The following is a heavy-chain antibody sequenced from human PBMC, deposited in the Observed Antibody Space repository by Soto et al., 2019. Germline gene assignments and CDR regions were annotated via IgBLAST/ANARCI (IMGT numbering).Heavy chain of an antibody. V-gene: IGHV3-23*01. CDR2: VTANGGST. J-gene: IGHJ6*02. CDR3: ASLGVGDWANYYYYYGMDV. Sequence: PGGSLRLSCAATGFTFSVYAMTWVRQAPGKWLEWVSAVTANGGSTYSADSVKGRFTISRDNSKNTLFLQMNSLRAEDTAVYYCASLGVGDWANYYYYYGMDVWGQGTTVTVSS. D-gene: IGHD2-21*02. CDR1: GFTFSVYA.